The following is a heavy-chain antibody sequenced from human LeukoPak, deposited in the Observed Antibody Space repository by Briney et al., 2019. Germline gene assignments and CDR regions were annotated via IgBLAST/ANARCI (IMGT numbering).Heavy chain of an antibody. D-gene: IGHD6-13*01. CDR2: ISGSGIST. Sequence: GGSLRLSCAASGFTFSSYAMSWVRQPLGKGLEWVSAISGSGISTYYADSVKGRFTISRDNSKNTLYLQLNSLRAEDTAIYYCAKDPEAGLTGYFDFWGQGTLVTVSS. CDR1: GFTFSSYA. V-gene: IGHV3-23*01. CDR3: AKDPEAGLTGYFDF. J-gene: IGHJ4*02.